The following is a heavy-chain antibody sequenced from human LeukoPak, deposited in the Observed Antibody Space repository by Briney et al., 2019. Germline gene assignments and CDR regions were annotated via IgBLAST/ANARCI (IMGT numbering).Heavy chain of an antibody. D-gene: IGHD6-13*01. J-gene: IGHJ6*02. V-gene: IGHV3-7*01. CDR2: IKQDGSEK. CDR3: ARIEQDSSSWSYYYYGMDV. Sequence: GGSLRLSCAASGFTFSSYWMSWVRQAPGKGLEWVANIKQDGSEKYYVDSVKGRFTISRDNAKNSLYLQMNSLRAEDTAVYYCARIEQDSSSWSYYYYGMDVWGQGTTVTVSS. CDR1: GFTFSSYW.